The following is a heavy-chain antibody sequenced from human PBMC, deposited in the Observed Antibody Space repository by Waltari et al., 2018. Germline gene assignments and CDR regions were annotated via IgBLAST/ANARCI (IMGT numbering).Heavy chain of an antibody. J-gene: IGHJ1*01. CDR1: GFTFSSYG. CDR2: ISYDGSNK. CDR3: AKDSLAVAGTGSEYFQH. V-gene: IGHV3-30*18. D-gene: IGHD6-19*01. Sequence: QVQLVESGGGVVQPGRSLRLSCAASGFTFSSYGMHWVRQAPGKGLEWVAVISYDGSNKYYADSVKGRFTISRDNSKNTLYLQMNSLRAEDTAVYYCAKDSLAVAGTGSEYFQHWGQGTLVTVSS.